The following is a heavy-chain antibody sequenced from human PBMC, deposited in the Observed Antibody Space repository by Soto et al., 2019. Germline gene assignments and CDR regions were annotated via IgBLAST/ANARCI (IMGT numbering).Heavy chain of an antibody. D-gene: IGHD1-26*01. CDR2: IYYSGST. CDR1: GGSISDKY. Sequence: SDTLSLTCTVSGGSISDKYWSWIRQSPGKGLEWIGYIYYSGSTNSNPSLKSRVTISIDPSKNQFSLKLRSVTPADTAVYYCARDSPGYYDPWGQGTQVTVSS. CDR3: ARDSPGYYDP. V-gene: IGHV4-59*01. J-gene: IGHJ5*02.